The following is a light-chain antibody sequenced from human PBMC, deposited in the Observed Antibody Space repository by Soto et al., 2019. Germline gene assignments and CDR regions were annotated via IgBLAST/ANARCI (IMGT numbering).Light chain of an antibody. V-gene: IGKV1-5*01. CDR3: QKYNSAPRT. CDR1: QSVSMW. CDR2: DAF. Sequence: DIQMTQSPSTLSASVGDRVTITFRASQSVSMWLAWYQQRPGKAPKLLIYDAFNLESGVPSRFSGGGSATEFTLTISSLQPEDVATYYCQKYNSAPRTFGQGTRLEI. J-gene: IGKJ5*01.